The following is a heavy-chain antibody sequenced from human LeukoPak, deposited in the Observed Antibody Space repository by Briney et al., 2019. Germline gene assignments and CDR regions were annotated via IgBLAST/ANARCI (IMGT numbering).Heavy chain of an antibody. V-gene: IGHV3-48*03. J-gene: IGHJ4*02. CDR1: GFTFSSYE. D-gene: IGHD6-19*01. Sequence: QPGGSLRLSCAASGFTFSSYEMNWVRQAPGKGLEWVSYISSRGTTIYYADSVKGRFTISRDNAKNSLYLQMNSLRAEDTAVYYRARALNSGWYYFDYWGQGTLVTVSS. CDR3: ARALNSGWYYFDY. CDR2: ISSRGTTI.